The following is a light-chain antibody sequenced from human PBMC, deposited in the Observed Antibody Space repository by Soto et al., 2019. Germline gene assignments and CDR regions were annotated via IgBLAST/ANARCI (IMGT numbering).Light chain of an antibody. J-gene: IGKJ1*01. CDR3: HQYGGTSRA. CDR2: DAS. Sequence: EVVLTQSPATLSLSPGERATLSCGASQSVGSNFLAWYQQKSGLAPRLLIYDASSRATGIPDRFSGSGSGTDFTLTISRLEPEDSAVYYCHQYGGTSRAFGQGTRVEIK. V-gene: IGKV3D-20*01. CDR1: QSVGSNF.